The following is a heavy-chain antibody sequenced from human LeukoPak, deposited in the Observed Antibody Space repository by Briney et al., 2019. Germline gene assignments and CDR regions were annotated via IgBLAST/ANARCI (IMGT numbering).Heavy chain of an antibody. J-gene: IGHJ6*02. Sequence: SETLSLTCAVYGGSFSGYYWSWIRQPPGKGLEWIGEINHSGSTNYNPSLKSRVTISVDTSKNQFSLKLSSVTAADTAVYYCARLAARDHSSGWYSPSGRYYYGMDVWGQGTTVTVSS. CDR3: ARLAARDHSSGWYSPSGRYYYGMDV. D-gene: IGHD6-19*01. CDR2: INHSGST. CDR1: GGSFSGYY. V-gene: IGHV4-34*01.